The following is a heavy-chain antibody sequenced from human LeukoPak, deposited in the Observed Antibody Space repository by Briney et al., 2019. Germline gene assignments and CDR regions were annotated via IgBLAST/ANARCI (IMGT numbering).Heavy chain of an antibody. CDR2: ISTTGKTT. J-gene: IGHJ4*02. CDR1: GFTFSTYE. Sequence: GGSLRLSCAASGFTFSTYEINWVRQAPGKGLEWVSYISTTGKTTYYRDSVQGRFIISRDNAKNSVYLQMNSLRAEDTAVYYCAGKPRDGYYDGRFDSWGQGTLVTVSS. CDR3: AGKPRDGYYDGRFDS. V-gene: IGHV3-48*03. D-gene: IGHD5-24*01.